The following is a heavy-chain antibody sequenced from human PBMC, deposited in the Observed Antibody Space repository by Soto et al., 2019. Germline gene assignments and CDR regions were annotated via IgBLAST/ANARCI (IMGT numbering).Heavy chain of an antibody. Sequence: GGSLRLSCAASGFTFSNYAMHWVRQAPGKGLEWVTIISYDGSNKYYADSVKGRFTISRDNSQNTVSVQMNSLRPEDTAVYYCARDRFRSSSSFFDYWGQGTLVTVSS. J-gene: IGHJ4*02. D-gene: IGHD6-6*01. CDR2: ISYDGSNK. V-gene: IGHV3-30-3*01. CDR1: GFTFSNYA. CDR3: ARDRFRSSSSFFDY.